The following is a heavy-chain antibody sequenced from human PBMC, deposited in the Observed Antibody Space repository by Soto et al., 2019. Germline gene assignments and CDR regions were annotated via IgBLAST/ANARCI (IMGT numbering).Heavy chain of an antibody. D-gene: IGHD5-12*01. Sequence: SETLSLTCTVSGGSINTFYWSWVRQPAGKGLEWIGRIFSSGSTSFNPSLESRVAMSVDTSKNHFSLNLCSVTAADMAVYYCAREGSYSAYNFAHGIQLWSFDFWGQGAPVTVSS. CDR1: GGSINTFY. V-gene: IGHV4-4*07. CDR2: IFSSGST. CDR3: AREGSYSAYNFAHGIQLWSFDF. J-gene: IGHJ4*02.